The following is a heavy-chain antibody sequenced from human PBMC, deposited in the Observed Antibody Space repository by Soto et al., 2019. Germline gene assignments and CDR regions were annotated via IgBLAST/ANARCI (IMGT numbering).Heavy chain of an antibody. CDR3: TTTSRSGWSS. D-gene: IGHD6-19*01. V-gene: IGHV3-15*07. CDR1: GFTFSSYS. J-gene: IGHJ4*02. CDR2: IKSKTDGGTT. Sequence: GGSLRLSCAASGFTFSSYSRNWVRQAPGKGLEWVGRIKSKTDGGTTDYAAPVNGRFTISRDDSKNTLYLQMNSLKTEDTAVYYCTTTSRSGWSSWGQGALVTVSS.